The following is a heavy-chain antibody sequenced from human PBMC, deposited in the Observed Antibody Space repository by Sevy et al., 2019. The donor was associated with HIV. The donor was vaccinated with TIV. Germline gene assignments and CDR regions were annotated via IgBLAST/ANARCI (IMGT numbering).Heavy chain of an antibody. CDR3: AGAVRGVRGVIRFYYYYYLDV. V-gene: IGHV4-34*01. CDR2: INHSGST. Sequence: SETLSLTCAVYGGSFSGYYWSWIRQPPGKGLEWIGEINHSGSTNYNPSLKSRVTISVDTSKNQFSLKLRSVPAADTAVYYCAGAVRGVRGVIRFYYYYYLDVWGKGTMVTVSS. D-gene: IGHD3-10*01. J-gene: IGHJ6*03. CDR1: GGSFSGYY.